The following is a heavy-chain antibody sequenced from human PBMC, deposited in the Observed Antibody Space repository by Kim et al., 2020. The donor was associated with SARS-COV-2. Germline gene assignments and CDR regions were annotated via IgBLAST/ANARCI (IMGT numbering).Heavy chain of an antibody. Sequence: SVKVSCKASGGTFSSYAISWVRQAPGQGLEWMGGIIPIFGTANYAQKFQGRVTITADESTSTAYMELSSLRSEDTAVYYCARDKDIVVVPAAIEVYAFDIWGQGTMVTVSS. CDR1: GGTFSSYA. CDR3: ARDKDIVVVPAAIEVYAFDI. J-gene: IGHJ3*02. CDR2: IIPIFGTA. D-gene: IGHD2-2*01. V-gene: IGHV1-69*13.